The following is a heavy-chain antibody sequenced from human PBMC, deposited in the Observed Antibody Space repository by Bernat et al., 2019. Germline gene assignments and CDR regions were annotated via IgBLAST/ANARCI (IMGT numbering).Heavy chain of an antibody. D-gene: IGHD2-15*01. Sequence: EVQLVESGGGLVQPGGSLRLSCAASGFTFDDYGMSWVRQAPGKGLEWVSGINWNGGSTGYADSVKGRFTISRDNAKNSLYLQMNSLRAEDTAVYYCARDSVRYCSGGSCYLIYWGQGTLVTVSS. CDR2: INWNGGST. CDR1: GFTFDDYG. J-gene: IGHJ4*02. CDR3: ARDSVRYCSGGSCYLIY. V-gene: IGHV3-20*04.